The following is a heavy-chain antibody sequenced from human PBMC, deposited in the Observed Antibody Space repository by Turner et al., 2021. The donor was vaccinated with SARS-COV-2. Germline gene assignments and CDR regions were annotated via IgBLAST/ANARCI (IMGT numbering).Heavy chain of an antibody. CDR3: SNLLSIEPYVWGSYRVANAFDI. Sequence: QVQLVESGGGVVLPGGSLRLSCAASGFPLRSYGMHWVRQAPGKGLEWMAVISYDVSNKSYADDVKGRFTISRDNSKNTLYVQMNSLRAEDTAVYYWSNLLSIEPYVWGSYRVANAFDIWGQGTMVTVSS. CDR2: ISYDVSNK. V-gene: IGHV3-30*18. CDR1: GFPLRSYG. D-gene: IGHD3-16*02. J-gene: IGHJ3*02.